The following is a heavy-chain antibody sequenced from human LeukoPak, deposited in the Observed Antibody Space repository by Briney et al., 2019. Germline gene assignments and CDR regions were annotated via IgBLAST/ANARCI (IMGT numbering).Heavy chain of an antibody. CDR2: INPSGGST. J-gene: IGHJ4*02. CDR1: GYTFTSYY. D-gene: IGHD3-16*01. Sequence: ASVNVSCKASGYTFTSYYMHWVRQAPGQGLEWMGIINPSGGSTSYAQKFQGRVTMTRDTSTSTVYMELSSLRSEDTAVYYCATGSKLGYFDYWGQGTLVTVSS. V-gene: IGHV1-46*01. CDR3: ATGSKLGYFDY.